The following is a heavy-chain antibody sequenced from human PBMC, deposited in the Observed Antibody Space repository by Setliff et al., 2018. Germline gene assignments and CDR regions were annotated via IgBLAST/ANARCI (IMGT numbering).Heavy chain of an antibody. CDR2: ISSYNDVT. Sequence: GASVKVSCKASGYIFKSYGISWVRQAPGQGLEWMGWISSYNDVTNYAQRFQGRVTMTTDTSKSAAYMDLRGLRSDDTAVYYCAISTLSICSGGSCPNAFDVWGQGTMVTVS. D-gene: IGHD2-15*01. CDR1: GYIFKSYG. CDR3: AISTLSICSGGSCPNAFDV. J-gene: IGHJ3*01. V-gene: IGHV1-18*01.